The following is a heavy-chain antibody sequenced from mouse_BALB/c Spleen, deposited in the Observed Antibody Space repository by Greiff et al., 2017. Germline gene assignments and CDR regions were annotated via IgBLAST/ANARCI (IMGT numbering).Heavy chain of an antibody. CDR3: ARDFDY. J-gene: IGHJ2*01. CDR2: IHSSGST. V-gene: IGHV3-1*02. CDR1: GYSIPSGYC. Sequence: VQLQQSGPDLVKPSQSLSLTCTVTGYSIPSGYCWHWIRQFPGTKLEWMGYIHSSGSTNYNPSLKSRTSITRDTSKNQFFLQLNSGTTEDTATYYCARDFDYWGQGTTLTVSS.